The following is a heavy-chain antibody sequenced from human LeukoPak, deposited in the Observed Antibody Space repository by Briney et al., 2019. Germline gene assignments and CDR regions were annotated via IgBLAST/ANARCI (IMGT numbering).Heavy chain of an antibody. CDR3: ARDYILGTYYPYYFDY. V-gene: IGHV3-21*01. J-gene: IGHJ4*02. CDR1: GFTFSSYR. Sequence: GGSLRLSCAASGFTFSSYRMTWVRQAPGKGLEWVSSISSSSSYIYYADSVKGRFTISRDNAKNSLYLQMNSLRAEDTAVYYCARDYILGTYYPYYFDYWGQGTLVTVSS. CDR2: ISSSSSYI. D-gene: IGHD3-9*01.